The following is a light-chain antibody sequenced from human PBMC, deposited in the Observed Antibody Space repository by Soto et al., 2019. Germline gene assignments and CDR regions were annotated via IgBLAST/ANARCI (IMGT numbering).Light chain of an antibody. CDR1: QSVDSK. CDR2: GAS. Sequence: EIVMTQSPATLYVSPGERATLSCRASQSVDSKLAWYQQKPGQGPRLLIYGASSRDTGIPARFSGSGSGTEFNLTISSLQSEDFAVYYCQHYSTWLWTFGQGTKVEIK. J-gene: IGKJ1*01. CDR3: QHYSTWLWT. V-gene: IGKV3-15*01.